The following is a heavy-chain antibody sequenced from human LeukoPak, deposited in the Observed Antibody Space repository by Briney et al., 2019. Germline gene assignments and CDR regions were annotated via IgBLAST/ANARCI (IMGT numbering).Heavy chain of an antibody. D-gene: IGHD3-10*01. CDR1: GGSFSGYY. CDR3: ARDWVVTMVRGNPQSGDY. V-gene: IGHV4-34*01. J-gene: IGHJ4*02. CDR2: INHSGST. Sequence: SETLSLTRAVYGGSFSGYYWSWIRQPPGKGLEWIGEINHSGSTNYNPSLKSRVTISVDTSKNQFSLKLSSVTAADTAVYYCARDWVVTMVRGNPQSGDYWGQGTLVTVSS.